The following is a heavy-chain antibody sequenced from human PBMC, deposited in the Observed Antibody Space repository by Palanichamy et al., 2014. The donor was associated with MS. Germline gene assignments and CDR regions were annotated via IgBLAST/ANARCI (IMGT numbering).Heavy chain of an antibody. D-gene: IGHD3-22*01. CDR2: IYSGGST. CDR3: ARNRVPYYYDSSGYFRVWYYGIDV. CDR1: GFTVSSNY. Sequence: EVQLVESGGGLIQPGGSLRLSCAASGFTVSSNYMSWVRQAPGKGLEWVSVIYSGGSTYYADSVKGRFTISRDNSKNTLYLQMNSLRAEDTAVYYCARNRVPYYYDSSGYFRVWYYGIDVWGQGTTVTVSS. V-gene: IGHV3-53*01. J-gene: IGHJ6*02.